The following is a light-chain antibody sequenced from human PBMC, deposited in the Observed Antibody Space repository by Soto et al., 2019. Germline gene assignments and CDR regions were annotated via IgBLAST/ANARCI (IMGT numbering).Light chain of an antibody. J-gene: IGKJ1*01. CDR1: QNVRSN. V-gene: IGKV3-15*01. CDR2: GAS. CDR3: QQFSDWPRT. Sequence: EVLMTQSPATLSVSPGERVILSCRASQNVRSNVAWYQQKPGQAPRLLIYGASYRANGVPARFSGSGSGTEFTLTITSLQSEDFAVYYCQQFSDWPRTFGHGTKVDIK.